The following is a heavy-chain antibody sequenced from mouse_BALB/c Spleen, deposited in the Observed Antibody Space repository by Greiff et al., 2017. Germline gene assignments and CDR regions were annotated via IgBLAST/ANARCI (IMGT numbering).Heavy chain of an antibody. Sequence: EVQLQQSGPELVKPGASVKISCKASGYSFTGYYMHWVKQSHVKSLEWIGRINPYNGATSYNQNFKDKASLTVDKSSSTAYMELHSLTSEDSAVYYCARSNGYYEGYAMDYWGQGTSVTVSS. V-gene: IGHV1-31*01. D-gene: IGHD2-3*01. CDR2: INPYNGAT. CDR3: ARSNGYYEGYAMDY. CDR1: GYSFTGYY. J-gene: IGHJ4*01.